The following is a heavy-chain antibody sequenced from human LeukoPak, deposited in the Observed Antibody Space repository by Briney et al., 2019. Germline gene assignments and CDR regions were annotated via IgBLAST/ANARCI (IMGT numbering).Heavy chain of an antibody. CDR1: GGSISSSSYY. D-gene: IGHD2-2*01. CDR2: IYYSGST. J-gene: IGHJ6*02. CDR3: ARRRIVVVPGSKNYYGMDV. Sequence: SETLSLTCTVPGGSISSSSYYWGWIHQPPGKGLEWIESIYYSGSTYYNPSLKSRVTISVDTSKNQFSLKLSSVTAADTAVYYCARRRIVVVPGSKNYYGMDVWDQGTMVTVSS. V-gene: IGHV4-39*01.